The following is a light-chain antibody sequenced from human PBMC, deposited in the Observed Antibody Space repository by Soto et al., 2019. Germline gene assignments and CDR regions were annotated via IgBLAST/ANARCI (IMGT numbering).Light chain of an antibody. CDR3: CSSAGSYTSV. CDR1: SSDVGGDNY. V-gene: IGLV2-11*01. CDR2: DVS. J-gene: IGLJ3*02. Sequence: QSALTQPRSVSGSPGQSVTISCSGTSSDVGGDNYVSWYQQHPGKAPKLMIYDVSKRPSGVPDRFSGSKSGNTASLTISGLQAEDEADYYCCSSAGSYTSVFGGGTKLTVL.